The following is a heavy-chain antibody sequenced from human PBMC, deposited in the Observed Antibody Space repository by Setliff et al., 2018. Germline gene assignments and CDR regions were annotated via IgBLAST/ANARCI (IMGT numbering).Heavy chain of an antibody. D-gene: IGHD3-16*01. CDR2: IDPKSGRT. Sequence: GASVKVSCKTSGYPFVGYFIYWMRQAPGQGLEWVGWIDPKSGRTKYAVKFQGRVTMTRDTSSSTIYMEVNSLTSDDTAVYFCAKQGDLAFDLWGRGALVTVSS. CDR3: AKQGDLAFDL. V-gene: IGHV1-2*02. CDR1: GYPFVGYF. J-gene: IGHJ2*01.